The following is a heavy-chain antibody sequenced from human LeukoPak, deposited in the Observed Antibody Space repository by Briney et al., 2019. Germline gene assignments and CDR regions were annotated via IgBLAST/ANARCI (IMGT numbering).Heavy chain of an antibody. CDR1: GLTFSTYT. CDR2: ISSRGDTI. Sequence: GGSLRLSCAASGLTFSTYTMNWVRQAPGKGLEWVSYISSRGDTIYYADSVRGRVTISRDNAKKSLFLQMNSLTAEDTAVYYCARDYFGSGTYYNAYYGMDVWGQGTLVTVSS. CDR3: ARDYFGSGTYYNAYYGMDV. J-gene: IGHJ6*02. V-gene: IGHV3-48*03. D-gene: IGHD3-10*01.